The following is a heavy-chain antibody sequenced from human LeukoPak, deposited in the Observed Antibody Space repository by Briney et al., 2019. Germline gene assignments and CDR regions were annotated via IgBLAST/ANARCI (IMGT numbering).Heavy chain of an antibody. CDR3: AKDSSGYYDAFDI. CDR1: GLTFSSYG. D-gene: IGHD3-22*01. Sequence: GRSLRLSCAASGLTFSSYGMHWVRQAPGKGLEWVAVISYDGSNKYYADSVKGRFTISRDNSKNTLYLQMNSLRAEDTAVYYCAKDSSGYYDAFDIWGQGTMVTVSS. J-gene: IGHJ3*02. CDR2: ISYDGSNK. V-gene: IGHV3-30*18.